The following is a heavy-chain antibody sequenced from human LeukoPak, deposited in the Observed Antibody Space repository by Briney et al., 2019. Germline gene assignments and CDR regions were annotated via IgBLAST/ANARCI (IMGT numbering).Heavy chain of an antibody. CDR2: INHSGST. J-gene: IGHJ3*02. D-gene: IGHD3-9*01. V-gene: IGHV4-34*01. CDR1: GGSFSGYY. CDR3: ARGLNLRYFDPSYAFDI. Sequence: PSETLSLTCAVYGGSFSGYYWSWIRQPPGKGLEWIGEINHSGSTNYNPSLKSRVTISVDTSKNQFSLKLSSVTAADTAVYYCARGLNLRYFDPSYAFDIWGQGTMVTVSS.